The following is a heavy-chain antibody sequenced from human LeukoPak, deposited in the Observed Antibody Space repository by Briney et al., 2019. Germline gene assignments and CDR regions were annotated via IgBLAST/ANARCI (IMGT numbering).Heavy chain of an antibody. V-gene: IGHV1-2*02. J-gene: IGHJ4*02. CDR1: GYTFTGYY. CDR2: INPNSGGT. D-gene: IGHD5-24*01. Sequence: GASVKVSCKASGYTFTGYYMHWVRQAPGQGLEWMGWINPNSGGTNYAQKFQGRVTMTRDTSISTAYMELSRLRSDDTAVYYCAREPADGYNPLYYFDYWGQGTLVTVSS. CDR3: AREPADGYNPLYYFDY.